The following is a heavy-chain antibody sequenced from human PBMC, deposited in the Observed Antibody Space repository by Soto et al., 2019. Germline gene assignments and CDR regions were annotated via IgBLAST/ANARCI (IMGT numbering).Heavy chain of an antibody. Sequence: QVQLVESGGGVVQPGRSLRLSCAASGFIFSTYSMHWVRQAPGKGLEWVTVIWYDGSITYYADSVKGRFTISRDNSKNTLYLQMNSLTAEDTAVYFCARDNYGMDVWGQGTTVTVSS. CDR3: ARDNYGMDV. CDR1: GFIFSTYS. J-gene: IGHJ6*02. V-gene: IGHV3-33*01. CDR2: IWYDGSIT.